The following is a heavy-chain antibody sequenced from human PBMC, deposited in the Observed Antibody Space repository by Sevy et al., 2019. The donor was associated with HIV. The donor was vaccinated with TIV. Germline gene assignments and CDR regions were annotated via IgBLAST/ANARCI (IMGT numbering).Heavy chain of an antibody. CDR1: GDSISSYGHF. V-gene: IGHV4-39*01. Sequence: SETLCLTCSVSGDSISSYGHFWGWIRQPPGKGLEWIGDISYSGATNYHPSLRSRVTISVDTSKNQFYLKLTSVTAADTAVYYCAKIFDHWGQGTLVTVSS. CDR2: ISYSGAT. J-gene: IGHJ5*02. CDR3: AKIFDH.